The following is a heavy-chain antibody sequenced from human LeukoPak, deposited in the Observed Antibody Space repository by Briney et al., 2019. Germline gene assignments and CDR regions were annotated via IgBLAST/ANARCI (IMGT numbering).Heavy chain of an antibody. V-gene: IGHV3-33*01. D-gene: IGHD1-26*01. CDR2: IWYDGSDK. Sequence: PGGSLRLSCAASGFTFTTYGMHRVRQAPGKGLEWVAIIWYDGSDKYYADSVRGRFTISRDNSKNTLYLQMNRLRDEDTAVYYCARDQGSSHFDYWGQGTLVTVSS. J-gene: IGHJ4*02. CDR1: GFTFTTYG. CDR3: ARDQGSSHFDY.